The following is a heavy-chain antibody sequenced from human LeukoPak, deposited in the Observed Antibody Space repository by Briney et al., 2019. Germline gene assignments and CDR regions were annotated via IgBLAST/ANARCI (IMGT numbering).Heavy chain of an antibody. CDR1: GFTFSDYY. V-gene: IGHV3-11*04. Sequence: PGGSLRLSCAASGFTFSDYYMSWIRQAPGKGLEWVSYISSSGSTIYYADSVKGRFTISRDNSKNTLYLQMNSLRAEDTAVYYCARDQEVFGEQRVPSYYYGMDVWGQGTTATVSS. D-gene: IGHD3-10*02. J-gene: IGHJ6*02. CDR3: ARDQEVFGEQRVPSYYYGMDV. CDR2: ISSSGSTI.